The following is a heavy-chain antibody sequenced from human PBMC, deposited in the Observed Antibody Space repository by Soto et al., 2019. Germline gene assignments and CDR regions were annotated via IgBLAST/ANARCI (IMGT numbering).Heavy chain of an antibody. V-gene: IGHV4-31*03. J-gene: IGHJ4*02. CDR2: IYYSGST. D-gene: IGHD3-22*01. Sequence: SETLSLTCTVSGGSISSGGYYWSWIRQHPGKGLEWIGYIYYSGSTYYNPSLKSRVTISVDTSKNHFSLKLSFVPAADTAVYYCARARPLLTTVTVLYYDSSGYYYFDYWGQGTLVTVSS. CDR3: ARARPLLTTVTVLYYDSSGYYYFDY. CDR1: GGSISSGGYY.